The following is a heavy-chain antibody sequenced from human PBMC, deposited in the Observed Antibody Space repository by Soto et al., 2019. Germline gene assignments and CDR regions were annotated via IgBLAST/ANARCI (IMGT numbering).Heavy chain of an antibody. V-gene: IGHV4-59*07. Sequence: PSDSLYITCAVSGGSMYIYDGTWFRQPPGKGLEWIGYIYYSGSTNYNPSLKSRVTISVDTSKNQFSLKLSSVTAADTAVYYCARTSSSWRGYWFDPWGQGTLVTVSS. CDR1: GGSMYIYD. D-gene: IGHD6-13*01. CDR3: ARTSSSWRGYWFDP. CDR2: IYYSGST. J-gene: IGHJ5*02.